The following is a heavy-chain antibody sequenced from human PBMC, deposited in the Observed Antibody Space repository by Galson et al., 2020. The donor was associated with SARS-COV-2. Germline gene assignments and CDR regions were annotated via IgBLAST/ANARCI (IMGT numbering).Heavy chain of an antibody. V-gene: IGHV3-30-3*01. D-gene: IGHD3-3*01. Sequence: GESLKISCAASGFTFSSYAMHWVRQAPGKGLERVAVISYDGSNKYYADSVKGRFTISRDNSKNTLYLQMNSLRAEDTAVYYCARDGGNWFDPWGQGTLVTVSS. CDR1: GFTFSSYA. CDR3: ARDGGNWFDP. CDR2: ISYDGSNK. J-gene: IGHJ5*02.